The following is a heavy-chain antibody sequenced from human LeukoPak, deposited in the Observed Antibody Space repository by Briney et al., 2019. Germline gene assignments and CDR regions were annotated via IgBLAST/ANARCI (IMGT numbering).Heavy chain of an antibody. CDR2: FDPEDGET. D-gene: IGHD6-19*01. CDR1: GYTLTELS. V-gene: IGHV1-24*01. J-gene: IGHJ6*02. Sequence: ASVKVSCKVSGYTLTELSMHWVRQAPGKGLEWMGGFDPEDGETIYAQKFQGRVTMTEDTSTDTAYMELSSLRSDDTAVYYCARSKKQWLVRGYYYGMDVWGQGTTVTVSS. CDR3: ARSKKQWLVRGYYYGMDV.